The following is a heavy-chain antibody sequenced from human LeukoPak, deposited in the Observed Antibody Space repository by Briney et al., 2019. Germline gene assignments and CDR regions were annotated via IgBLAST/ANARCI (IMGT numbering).Heavy chain of an antibody. CDR2: IIPIFGTA. CDR3: ASLGIAAADLYYFDY. J-gene: IGHJ4*02. CDR1: GGTFSSYA. D-gene: IGHD6-13*01. Sequence: SVKVSCKASGGTFSSYAISWVRQAPGQGLEWMGGIIPIFGTANYAQKFQGRVTITADKSTSTAYMELSSLRSEDTAVYYCASLGIAAADLYYFDYWGQGTLVTVSS. V-gene: IGHV1-69*06.